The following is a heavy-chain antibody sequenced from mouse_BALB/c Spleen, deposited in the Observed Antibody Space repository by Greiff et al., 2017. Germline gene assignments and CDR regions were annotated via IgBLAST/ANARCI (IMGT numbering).Heavy chain of an antibody. V-gene: IGHV1S81*02. Sequence: QVQLQQSGAELVKPGASVKLSCKASGYTFTSYWMHWVKQRPGQGLEWIGEINPSNGRTNYNEKFKSKATLTVDKSSSTAYMQLSSLTSEDSAVYYCARDWDWFAYWGQGTLVTVSA. D-gene: IGHD4-1*01. CDR2: INPSNGRT. CDR3: ARDWDWFAY. J-gene: IGHJ3*01. CDR1: GYTFTSYW.